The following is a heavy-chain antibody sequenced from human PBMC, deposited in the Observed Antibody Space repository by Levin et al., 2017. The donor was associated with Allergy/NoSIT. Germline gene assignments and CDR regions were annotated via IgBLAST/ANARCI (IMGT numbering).Heavy chain of an antibody. D-gene: IGHD2-2*01. Sequence: GGSLRLSCAASGFTFSNYAMNWVRQAPGKGLEWVSGTSDSGGSTYYADSVKGRFTISRDNSKNTLYLQVNSLRAEDTALYSCAHGLSAVPAANCYCAMDVWRQGTTVTVSS. CDR1: GFTFSNYA. CDR2: TSDSGGST. J-gene: IGHJ6*02. CDR3: AHGLSAVPAANCYCAMDV. V-gene: IGHV3-23*01.